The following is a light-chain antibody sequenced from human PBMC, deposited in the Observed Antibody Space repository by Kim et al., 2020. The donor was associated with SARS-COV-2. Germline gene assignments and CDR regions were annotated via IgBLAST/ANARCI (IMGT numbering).Light chain of an antibody. CDR1: QSFSSNH. Sequence: QGERATLSDRASQSFSSNHLDKYQQKPGQASGILNYGASSRSTCIPAKVSHSGAVTDVTHTLNRLEPEEVAVYYCQQYDSSPVTVGQGTKV. V-gene: IGKV3-20*01. CDR3: QQYDSSPVT. CDR2: GAS. J-gene: IGKJ1*01.